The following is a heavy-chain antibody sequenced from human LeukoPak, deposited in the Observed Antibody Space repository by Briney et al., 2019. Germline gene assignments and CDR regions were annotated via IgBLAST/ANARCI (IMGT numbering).Heavy chain of an antibody. D-gene: IGHD2-8*02. CDR2: ITPSVDTT. V-gene: IGHV1-46*01. J-gene: IGHJ4*02. CDR1: GYTFTNYL. Sequence: ASVKVSCKASGYTFTNYLLHWVRQAPGQGLEWVGRITPSVDTTNYAQKFRDRVTMTRDTSTSTVYMELSSLRSGDTAVYHCVREGSGGYFDYWGQGTLVTVSS. CDR3: VREGSGGYFDY.